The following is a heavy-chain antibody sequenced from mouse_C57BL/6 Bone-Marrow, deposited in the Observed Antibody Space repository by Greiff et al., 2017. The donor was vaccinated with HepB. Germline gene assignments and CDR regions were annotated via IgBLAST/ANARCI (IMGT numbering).Heavy chain of an antibody. V-gene: IGHV1-55*01. CDR2: IYPGSGST. CDR3: ARSAYGSTPFAY. CDR1: GYTFTSYW. Sequence: QVQLQQPGAELEKPGASVKMSCKASGYTFTSYWITWVKQRPGQGLEWIGDIYPGSGSTNYNEKFKSKATLTVDTSSSTAYMQLSSLTSEDSAVYYCARSAYGSTPFAYWGQGTLVTVSA. J-gene: IGHJ3*01. D-gene: IGHD1-1*01.